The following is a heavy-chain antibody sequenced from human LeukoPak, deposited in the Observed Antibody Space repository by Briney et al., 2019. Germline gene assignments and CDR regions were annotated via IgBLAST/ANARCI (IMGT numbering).Heavy chain of an antibody. CDR3: ARNRGMITFGGVTPDY. D-gene: IGHD3-16*01. V-gene: IGHV4-59*01. CDR1: GGSISSYY. Sequence: SETLSLTCTVSGGSISSYYWSWIRQPPGKGLEWIGYIYYSGSTNYNPSLKSRVTISVDTSKNQFSLKLSSVTAADTAVYYCARNRGMITFGGVTPDYWGQGTLVTVSS. J-gene: IGHJ4*02. CDR2: IYYSGST.